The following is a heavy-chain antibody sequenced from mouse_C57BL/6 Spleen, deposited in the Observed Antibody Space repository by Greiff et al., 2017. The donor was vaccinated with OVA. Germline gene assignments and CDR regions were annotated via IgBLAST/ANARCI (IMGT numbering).Heavy chain of an antibody. V-gene: IGHV1-64*01. CDR2: IHPNSGST. J-gene: IGHJ2*01. D-gene: IGHD1-1*01. CDR1: GYTFTSYW. Sequence: VQLQQPGAELVKPGASVTLSCKASGYTFTSYWMHWVKQRPGQGLEWIGMIHPNSGSTNYNEKLKRKATLTVDKASSTAYVQLSSLTSEDSAVEYCSKRSYGSFDYWGQGTTLTVSS. CDR3: SKRSYGSFDY.